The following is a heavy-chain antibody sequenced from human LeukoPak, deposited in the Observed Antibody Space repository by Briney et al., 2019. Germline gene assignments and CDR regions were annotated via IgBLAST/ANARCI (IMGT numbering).Heavy chain of an antibody. Sequence: GASLRLSCAASGFTFSSYWMHWVRQAPGKGLVWVSRIKSDGSTNYADSVKGRFTISRDNAKNTVSLQMNSLRAEDTGVYYCARAPSEIGGYYPEYFRHWGQGTLVTV. CDR3: ARAPSEIGGYYPEYFRH. J-gene: IGHJ1*01. CDR2: IKSDGST. D-gene: IGHD3-22*01. V-gene: IGHV3-74*01. CDR1: GFTFSSYW.